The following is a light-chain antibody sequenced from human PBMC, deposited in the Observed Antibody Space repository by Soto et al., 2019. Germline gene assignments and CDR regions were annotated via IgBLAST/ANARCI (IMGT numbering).Light chain of an antibody. Sequence: EIVMPPSPATLSVSPGESATLSCRASQSVSSNLAWYQQKPGQAPRLLISGASTRATGIPARFSGSGSGTDYTLTISSLEPEDIAVYYCQQRMNWPLTFGGGAKVDIK. CDR3: QQRMNWPLT. CDR1: QSVSSN. CDR2: GAS. J-gene: IGKJ4*01. V-gene: IGKV3-15*01.